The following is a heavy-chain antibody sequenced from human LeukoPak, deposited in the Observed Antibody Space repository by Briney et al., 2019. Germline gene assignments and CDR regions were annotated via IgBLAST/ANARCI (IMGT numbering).Heavy chain of an antibody. J-gene: IGHJ4*02. CDR1: GFSFSSYW. V-gene: IGHV3-74*01. CDR2: IDTDGSST. Sequence: GGSLRLSCAASGFSFSSYWMHWVRQAPGKGLVWVSRIDTDGSSTRYADSVKGRFTISRDNAKNTLYPQMNSLRAEDTAVYYCARAPNDYWSGYSASFDYWGQGTLVTVSS. CDR3: ARAPNDYWSGYSASFDY. D-gene: IGHD3-3*01.